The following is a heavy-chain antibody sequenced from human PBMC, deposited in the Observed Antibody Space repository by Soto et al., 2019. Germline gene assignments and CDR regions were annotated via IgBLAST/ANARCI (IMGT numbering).Heavy chain of an antibody. CDR2: IIPIFGTA. D-gene: IGHD3-22*01. J-gene: IGHJ6*02. CDR3: AREYYYDSSGYYYYYGMDV. Sequence: SVKVSCKASGYTFTSYGISWVRQAPGQVLEWMGGIIPIFGTANYAQKFQGRVTITADESTSTAYMELSSLRSEDTAVYYCAREYYYDSSGYYYYYGMDVWGQGTTVTVSS. CDR1: GYTFTSYG. V-gene: IGHV1-69*13.